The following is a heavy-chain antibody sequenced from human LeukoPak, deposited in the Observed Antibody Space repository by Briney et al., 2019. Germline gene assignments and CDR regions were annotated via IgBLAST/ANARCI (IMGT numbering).Heavy chain of an antibody. CDR3: ARGVGAHWYFDL. Sequence: ASETLSLTCTVSGGSISSYYWSLIRQPPGTGLEWIGYIYYTGSINYNPSLKNRVTISVDTSKNQFSLKLCSVTAADTAVYYCARGVGAHWYFDLWGRGTLVTVSS. V-gene: IGHV4-59*01. J-gene: IGHJ2*01. D-gene: IGHD3-16*01. CDR2: IYYTGSI. CDR1: GGSISSYY.